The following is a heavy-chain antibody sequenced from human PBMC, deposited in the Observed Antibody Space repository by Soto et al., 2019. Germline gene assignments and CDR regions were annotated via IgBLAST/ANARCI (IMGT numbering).Heavy chain of an antibody. J-gene: IGHJ4*02. CDR2: TRSKAYGGTT. CDR3: SRRGHHSGYYETMPYYFDY. V-gene: IGHV3-49*03. CDR1: GFNFGGYA. Sequence: PGVSLRLSCTASGFNFGGYALGWFRQAPGQGLEWVGFTRSKAYGGTTEFAASMRGRFTISRDDSRSIAYLQIHSLKTEDTAVHYCSRRGHHSGYYETMPYYFDYWGQGTLVTVSS. D-gene: IGHD3-22*01.